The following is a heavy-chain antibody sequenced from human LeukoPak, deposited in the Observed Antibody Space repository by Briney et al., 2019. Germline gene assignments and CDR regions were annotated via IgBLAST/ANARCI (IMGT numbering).Heavy chain of an antibody. D-gene: IGHD2-21*01. CDR3: ARADVDSVIGAFDI. CDR1: GGSISSYY. J-gene: IGHJ3*02. Sequence: SETLSLTCTVSGGSISSYYWSWIRQPAGKGREWIGRIYTSGSTNYNPSLKSRVTMSVDTSKNQFSLKLSSVTAADTAVYYCARADVDSVIGAFDIWGQGTMVTVSS. CDR2: IYTSGST. V-gene: IGHV4-4*07.